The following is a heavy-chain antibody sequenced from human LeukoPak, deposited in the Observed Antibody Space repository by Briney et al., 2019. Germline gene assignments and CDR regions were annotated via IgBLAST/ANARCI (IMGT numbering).Heavy chain of an antibody. Sequence: KPSQTLSLTCTVSGGSISSGGYYWSWIRQHPGKGLEWIGYIYYSGSTYYNPSLKSRVTISVDTSKNQFSLKLSSVTAADTAVYYCARENGDYVRGPYDMDVWGQGTTVTVSS. CDR2: IYYSGST. J-gene: IGHJ6*02. CDR1: GGSISSGGYY. CDR3: ARENGDYVRGPYDMDV. D-gene: IGHD4-17*01. V-gene: IGHV4-31*03.